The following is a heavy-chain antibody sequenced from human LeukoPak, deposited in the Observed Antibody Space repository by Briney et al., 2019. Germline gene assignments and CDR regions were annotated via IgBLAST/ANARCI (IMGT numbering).Heavy chain of an antibody. CDR1: GYTFTSYY. Sequence: ASVKVSCKASGYTFTSYYMHWVRQAPGQGLEWMGIINPSGGSTSYAQKFQGRVTMTRDTSTSTVYMELSSLRSEDTAVYYCARGGGAVLRYFDWLLDYFDYWGQGTLVTVSS. CDR3: ARGGGAVLRYFDWLLDYFDY. D-gene: IGHD3-9*01. V-gene: IGHV1-46*01. CDR2: INPSGGST. J-gene: IGHJ4*02.